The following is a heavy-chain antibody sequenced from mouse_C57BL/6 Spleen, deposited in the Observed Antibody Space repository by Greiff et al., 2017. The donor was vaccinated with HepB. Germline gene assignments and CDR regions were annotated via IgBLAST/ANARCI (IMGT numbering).Heavy chain of an antibody. CDR2: IYPGDGDT. J-gene: IGHJ1*03. CDR1: GYAFSSSW. V-gene: IGHV1-82*01. D-gene: IGHD4-1*01. Sequence: QVQLKQSGPELVKPGASVKISCKASGYAFSSSWMNWVKQRPGKGLEWIGRIYPGDGDTNYNGKFKGKATLTADKSSSTAYMQLSSLTSEDSAVYVCARRGNWEYWYFDVWGTGTTVTVSS. CDR3: ARRGNWEYWYFDV.